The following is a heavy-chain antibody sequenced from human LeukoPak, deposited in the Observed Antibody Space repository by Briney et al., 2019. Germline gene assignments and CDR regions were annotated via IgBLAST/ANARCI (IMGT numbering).Heavy chain of an antibody. D-gene: IGHD2-15*01. J-gene: IGHJ1*01. CDR1: GFTFCCYG. Sequence: GGSLRLSYAASGFTFCCYGMNWVRQAPGKGPEWVSSISSSISYIHYADSVKGRFTISRDNAKNSLYLQMNSLRVEDTAVYYCARTSDPEYCSGGSCHHFLFWAQRTLVTVSS. V-gene: IGHV3-21*01. CDR3: ARTSDPEYCSGGSCHHFLF. CDR2: ISSSISYI.